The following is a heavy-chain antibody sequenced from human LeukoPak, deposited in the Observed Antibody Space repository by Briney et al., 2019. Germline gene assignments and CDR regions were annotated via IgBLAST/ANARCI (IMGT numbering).Heavy chain of an antibody. D-gene: IGHD6-19*01. Sequence: PGRSLRLSCAASGFTFSSYGVHWVRQAPGKGLEWVAVIWYDGSNKYYADSVKGRFTISRDNSKNTLYLQMNSLRAEDTAVYYCARDREQWLVPGAFDIWGQGTMVTVSS. V-gene: IGHV3-33*01. J-gene: IGHJ3*02. CDR2: IWYDGSNK. CDR1: GFTFSSYG. CDR3: ARDREQWLVPGAFDI.